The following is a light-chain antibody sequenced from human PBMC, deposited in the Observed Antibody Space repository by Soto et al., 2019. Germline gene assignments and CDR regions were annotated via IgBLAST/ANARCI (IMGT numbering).Light chain of an antibody. J-gene: IGKJ4*01. CDR1: QSVLYNSDNKNY. Sequence: DIVMTQSPDSLAVSLGERATINCKSSQSVLYNSDNKNYLAGYQQKAGQPPKLLIYWASTRDSGVPDRFSGSGSGADFTLTISNLQAEDVAVYYCQQYYTTLSFGGGTKVEIK. CDR2: WAS. V-gene: IGKV4-1*01. CDR3: QQYYTTLS.